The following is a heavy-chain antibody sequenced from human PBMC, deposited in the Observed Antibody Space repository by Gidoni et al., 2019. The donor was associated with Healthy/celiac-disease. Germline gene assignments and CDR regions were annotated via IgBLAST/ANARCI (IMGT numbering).Heavy chain of an antibody. J-gene: IGHJ2*01. V-gene: IGHV3-9*01. CDR3: AKDIVATIGWYFDL. CDR2: ISWNSGSI. D-gene: IGHD5-12*01. CDR1: GFTVDDYA. Sequence: EVQLVESGGGLVQPGRSLRLSCAASGFTVDDYAMHWVRQAPGKGLEWVSGISWNSGSIGYADSVKGRFTISRDNAKNSLYLQMNSLRAEDTALYYCAKDIVATIGWYFDLWGRGTLVTVSS.